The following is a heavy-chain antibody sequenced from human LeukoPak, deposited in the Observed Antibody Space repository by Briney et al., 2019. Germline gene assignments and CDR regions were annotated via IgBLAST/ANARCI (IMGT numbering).Heavy chain of an antibody. CDR3: ARGLSGTYSSYFFDS. V-gene: IGHV3-30*04. J-gene: IGHJ4*02. D-gene: IGHD1-26*01. Sequence: GGSLRLSCAASGFTFSDYSLHWVRQAPGEGLEWVALISYDGSNKYYADSVKGRFTISRDNSKNRLYLQMNSLRAEDTTVYYCARGLSGTYSSYFFDSWGQGTLVTVSS. CDR2: ISYDGSNK. CDR1: GFTFSDYS.